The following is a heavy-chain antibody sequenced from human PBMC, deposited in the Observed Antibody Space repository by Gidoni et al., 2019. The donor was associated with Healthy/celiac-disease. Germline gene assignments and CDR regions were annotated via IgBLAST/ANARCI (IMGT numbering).Heavy chain of an antibody. Sequence: QVQLVESGGGVVQPGRSLRLSCAASGFTFSSYGMHWVRQAPGKGLEWVAVIWYDGSNKYYADSVKGRFTISRDNSKNTLYLQMNSLRAEDTAVYYCARDLKTIPDCSGGSCAPREYNWFDPWGQGTLVTVSS. CDR3: ARDLKTIPDCSGGSCAPREYNWFDP. CDR2: IWYDGSNK. D-gene: IGHD2-15*01. CDR1: GFTFSSYG. V-gene: IGHV3-33*01. J-gene: IGHJ5*02.